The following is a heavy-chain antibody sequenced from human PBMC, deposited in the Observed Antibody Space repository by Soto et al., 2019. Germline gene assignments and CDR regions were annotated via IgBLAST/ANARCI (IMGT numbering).Heavy chain of an antibody. CDR2: IWYDGSNK. J-gene: IGHJ3*02. V-gene: IGHV3-33*01. CDR1: GFTFSSYG. CDR3: ARDLSGDYGALDT. D-gene: IGHD4-17*01. Sequence: GGSLSLSCAASGFTFSSYGMHWARQGPGKGLEWVAVIWYDGSNKVYADSVKGRFTISKDNSKNTLYLQMNSLRAEDTAVYYCARDLSGDYGALDTWGQGTMVTVSS.